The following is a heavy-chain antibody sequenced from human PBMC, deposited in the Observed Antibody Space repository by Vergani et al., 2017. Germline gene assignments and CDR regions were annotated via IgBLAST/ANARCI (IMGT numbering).Heavy chain of an antibody. Sequence: EVQLLESGGGLVQPGGSLRLSCVGSGFSFPGYPMSWVRQAPGKGLEWVSSVSGSSATPYYADSVKGRFIISRDNSKNTLHLQMNSLRADDTAVYYCTKGSRGYTGYFFDYWGQGTLATVSS. CDR3: TKGSRGYTGYFFDY. CDR1: GFSFPGYP. V-gene: IGHV3-23*01. D-gene: IGHD5-12*01. J-gene: IGHJ4*02. CDR2: VSGSSATP.